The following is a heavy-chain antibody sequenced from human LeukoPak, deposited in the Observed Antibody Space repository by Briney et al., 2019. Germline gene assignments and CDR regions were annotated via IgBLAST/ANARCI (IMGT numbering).Heavy chain of an antibody. CDR2: IIPIFGTA. D-gene: IGHD5-18*01. V-gene: IGHV1-69*13. J-gene: IGHJ4*02. Sequence: GASVKVSCKASGGTFSSYAISWVPQAPGQGLEWMGGIIPIFGTANYAQKFQGRVTITADESTSTAYMELSSLRSEDTAVYYCARSGYSYGCKDYWGQGTLVTVSS. CDR3: ARSGYSYGCKDY. CDR1: GGTFSSYA.